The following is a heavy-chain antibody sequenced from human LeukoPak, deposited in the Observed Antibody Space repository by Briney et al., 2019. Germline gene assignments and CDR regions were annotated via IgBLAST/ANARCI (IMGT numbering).Heavy chain of an antibody. CDR1: GGSISTYY. CDR2: IYYSGST. J-gene: IGHJ4*02. Sequence: PSETLSLTFTVSGGSISTYYWSWIRQPPGRGLEWIGCIYYSGSTDYNPSLKSRVTISVDRSKNQFSLKLSSVTAADTAVYYCARGESSGVSFWGQGTLVTVSS. D-gene: IGHD3-10*01. V-gene: IGHV4-59*12. CDR3: ARGESSGVSF.